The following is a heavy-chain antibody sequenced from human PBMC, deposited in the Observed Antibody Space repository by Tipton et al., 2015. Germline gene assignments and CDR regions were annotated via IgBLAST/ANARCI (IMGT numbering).Heavy chain of an antibody. J-gene: IGHJ3*02. Sequence: QSGPEVKKPGASVKVSCKASGYTFTSFDINWVRQATGQGLEWMGWMNPSNGNTADAQNFQGRVTMTRNTSISTAYMELSSLRSEDTATYFCALSYCGSDCTDACDMWGQGTVVTVSS. CDR2: MNPSNGNT. CDR1: GYTFTSFD. D-gene: IGHD2-21*02. V-gene: IGHV1-8*01. CDR3: ALSYCGSDCTDACDM.